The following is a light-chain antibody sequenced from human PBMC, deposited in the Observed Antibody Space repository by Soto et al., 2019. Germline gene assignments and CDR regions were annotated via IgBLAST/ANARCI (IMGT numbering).Light chain of an antibody. CDR1: SSDVGYYNS. CDR3: NSYSGSSNFVV. V-gene: IGLV2-8*01. CDR2: EVN. J-gene: IGLJ2*01. Sequence: QAVVTQPPSASGSPGQSVTISCTGTSSDVGYYNSVSWYQQHPGKAPKLMIFEVNQRPSGVPDRFSGSKSGNTASLTVSGLQAEDEATYYCNSYSGSSNFVVFGGGTQLTVL.